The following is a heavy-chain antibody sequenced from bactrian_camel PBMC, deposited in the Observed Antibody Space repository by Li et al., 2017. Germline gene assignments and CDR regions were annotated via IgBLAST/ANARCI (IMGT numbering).Heavy chain of an antibody. CDR1: GRTSVYYR. V-gene: IGHV3-3*01. CDR3: AAAFGECVFFAVGAGPGAYNV. J-gene: IGHJ4*01. Sequence: VQLVESGGGSVQAGGSLRLSCANAGRTSVYYRVAWFRQGPGKDREAVAAMTGGARATNYGNFVSGRFTISQDNAQNTLYLEMNSLKPEDSAMYYCAAAFGECVFFAVGAGPGAYNVWGQGTQVTVS. CDR2: MTGGARAT. D-gene: IGHD5*01.